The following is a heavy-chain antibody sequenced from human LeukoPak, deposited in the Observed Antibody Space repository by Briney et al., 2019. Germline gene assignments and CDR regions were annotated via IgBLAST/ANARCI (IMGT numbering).Heavy chain of an antibody. J-gene: IGHJ3*02. CDR3: ARADIVVVPAATLSAFDI. V-gene: IGHV4-39*07. Sequence: SETLSLTCTVSGGSISSSSYYGGWIRQPPGKGLEWIGYIYHSGSTYYNPSLKSRVTISVDRSKNQFSLKLSSVTAADTAVYYCARADIVVVPAATLSAFDIWGQGTMVTVSS. CDR2: IYHSGST. CDR1: GGSISSSSYY. D-gene: IGHD2-2*01.